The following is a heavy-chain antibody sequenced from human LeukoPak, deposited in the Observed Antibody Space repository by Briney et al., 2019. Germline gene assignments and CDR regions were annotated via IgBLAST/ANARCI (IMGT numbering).Heavy chain of an antibody. Sequence: PSETLSLTCTVSGGSISGGDYHWGWIRRPPGQGLEWIGYIYYGGSTYYNPSLKSRLTISVDTSKNQFSLRLSSVTAADTAVYYCARQARGFDFWGQGTLVTVSS. D-gene: IGHD3-10*01. J-gene: IGHJ4*02. CDR2: IYYGGST. V-gene: IGHV4-30-4*01. CDR3: ARQARGFDF. CDR1: GGSISGGDYH.